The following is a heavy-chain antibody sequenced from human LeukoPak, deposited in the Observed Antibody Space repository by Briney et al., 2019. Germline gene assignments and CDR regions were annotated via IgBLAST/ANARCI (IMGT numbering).Heavy chain of an antibody. D-gene: IGHD3-10*01. J-gene: IGHJ4*02. V-gene: IGHV1-2*02. CDR3: SNVKYYYGWGSYSALDY. CDR1: GYTFTGYY. Sequence: ASVKVSCKASGYTFTGYYMHWVRQAPGQGLEWMGWINPNSGGTNYAQKFQGRVTMTRDTSISTAYMELSRLRSGDTAVYYCSNVKYYYGWGSYSALDYGGKGTLVTVSS. CDR2: INPNSGGT.